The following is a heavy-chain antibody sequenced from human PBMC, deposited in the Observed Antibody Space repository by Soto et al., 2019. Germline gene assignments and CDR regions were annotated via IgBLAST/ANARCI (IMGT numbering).Heavy chain of an antibody. D-gene: IGHD3-3*01. Sequence: EVHLLQSGGGLVQPGGSLRLSCAASGFSFSSFALSWVRQSPGKGLEWGAAVSGRGGDTYYANSVKGRFTISRDNSQNTLFLQMNSLRAEDSAIYYCAKDPNYDFWSGFSAVYFDYWGQGTLVTVSS. V-gene: IGHV3-23*01. J-gene: IGHJ4*02. CDR3: AKDPNYDFWSGFSAVYFDY. CDR1: GFSFSSFA. CDR2: VSGRGGDT.